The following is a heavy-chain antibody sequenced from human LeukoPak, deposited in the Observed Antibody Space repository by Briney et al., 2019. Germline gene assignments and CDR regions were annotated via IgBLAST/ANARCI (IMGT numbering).Heavy chain of an antibody. D-gene: IGHD3-22*01. Sequence: GGSLRLSCAVSLFSFRRYEMTWVRQAPGQGLEWLSYISSRGSTRYYADSVKGRFTISRDNAQNSLYLQMNSLRAEDTAVYYCPRGLLATTAIEVAHFDYWGQGTLVTVSS. V-gene: IGHV3-48*03. J-gene: IGHJ4*02. CDR3: PRGLLATTAIEVAHFDY. CDR2: ISSRGSTR. CDR1: LFSFRRYE.